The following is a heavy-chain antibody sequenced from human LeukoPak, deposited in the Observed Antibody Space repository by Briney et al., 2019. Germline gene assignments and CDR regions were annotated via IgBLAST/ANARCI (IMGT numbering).Heavy chain of an antibody. CDR2: FYTSEST. J-gene: IGHJ5*02. CDR3: ARDGWDCSQWSDP. D-gene: IGHD2-21*02. V-gene: IGHV4-4*07. Sequence: SETLSLTCTVSGGSISGYYWSWIRQPAGKGLEWIGRFYTSESTNYNPSLKSRVTMSVDTSKNQFSLKLSSVTAADTAVYYCARDGWDCSQWSDPGAREPWSPSPQ. CDR1: GGSISGYY.